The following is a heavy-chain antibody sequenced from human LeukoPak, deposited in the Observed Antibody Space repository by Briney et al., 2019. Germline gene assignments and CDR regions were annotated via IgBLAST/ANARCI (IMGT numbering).Heavy chain of an antibody. J-gene: IGHJ4*02. Sequence: ASVKVSCKASGYTFTDYYMHWVRQAPGQGLEWMGWINPNSGGTNYAQKFYGRVTMTRDTSISTAYMELSRLRSDDTAVYYCARTPFLLRYFGWLSFSGPQLDYWGQGTLVTVSS. D-gene: IGHD3-9*01. CDR2: INPNSGGT. CDR3: ARTPFLLRYFGWLSFSGPQLDY. CDR1: GYTFTDYY. V-gene: IGHV1-2*02.